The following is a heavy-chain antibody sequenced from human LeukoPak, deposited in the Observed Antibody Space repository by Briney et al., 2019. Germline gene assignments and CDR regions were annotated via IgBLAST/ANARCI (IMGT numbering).Heavy chain of an antibody. CDR3: ARLGVDYDMDV. CDR1: GGSISGHY. J-gene: IGHJ6*02. CDR2: IHYSGRP. D-gene: IGHD3-16*01. Sequence: PSETLSLTCTVSGGSISGHYWTWIRQPPGKGLEWIGQIHYSGRPDYNPSLKSRVTISVDTSKNQLSLKVTSVTGADTAVYYCARLGVDYDMDVWGQGTSATVSS. V-gene: IGHV4-59*11.